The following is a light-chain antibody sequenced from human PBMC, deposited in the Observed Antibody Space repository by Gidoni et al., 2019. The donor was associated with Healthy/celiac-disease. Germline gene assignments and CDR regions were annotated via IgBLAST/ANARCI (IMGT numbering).Light chain of an antibody. V-gene: IGKV3-20*01. CDR2: GAS. J-gene: IGKJ3*01. Sequence: VLTQPPGTLSLSPGERATLPCRASQSVRSSYLAWYQQKPGQAPRLLISGASSRATGIPDRFSGSGSGTDFTLTISRLEPEDFAVYYCQQYGSSPRTFGPGTKVDIK. CDR1: QSVRSSY. CDR3: QQYGSSPRT.